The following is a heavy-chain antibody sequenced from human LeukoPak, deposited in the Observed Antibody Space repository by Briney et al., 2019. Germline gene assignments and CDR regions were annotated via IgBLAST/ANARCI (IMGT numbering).Heavy chain of an antibody. CDR2: ISAYYGNT. Sequence: ASVKVSCKASGYTFTSYGISWVRQAPGQGLEWMGWISAYYGNTNYAQKLQGRVTMTTDTSTSTAYMELRSLRSDDTAVYYCASTSDYYDSRWFDPWGQGTLVTVSS. D-gene: IGHD3-22*01. CDR1: GYTFTSYG. J-gene: IGHJ5*02. CDR3: ASTSDYYDSRWFDP. V-gene: IGHV1-18*01.